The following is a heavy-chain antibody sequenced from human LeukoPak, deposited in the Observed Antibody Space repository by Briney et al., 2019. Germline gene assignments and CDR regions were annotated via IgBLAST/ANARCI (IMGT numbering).Heavy chain of an antibody. D-gene: IGHD6-13*01. CDR1: GFTFSSYE. V-gene: IGHV3-48*03. CDR3: ARNLAAAGRN. J-gene: IGHJ4*02. CDR2: ISSSGSTI. Sequence: PGGSLRLSCAASGFTFSSYEMNWVRQAPGKGLEWVSYISSSGSTIYYADSVKGRFTISRDNAKNSLYLQMNSLRAEDTAVYYCARNLAAAGRNWGQGTLVTVSS.